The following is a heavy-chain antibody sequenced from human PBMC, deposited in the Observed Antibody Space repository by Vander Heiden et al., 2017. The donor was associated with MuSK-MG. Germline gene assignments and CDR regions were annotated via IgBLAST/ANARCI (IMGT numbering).Heavy chain of an antibody. V-gene: IGHV3-30*04. CDR3: ATSTGNEVGAYDI. Sequence: QVQRVESGGGAVQPGTLLSLPCAASGFLFRTYAMHWVRQAPGKGMEWVAVISHDGRNENYGDSVKGRFTISRDNSKNTLYLQMNSLRAEDMAVYYGATSTGNEVGAYDIWGQGTMVIVSS. J-gene: IGHJ3*02. D-gene: IGHD1-26*01. CDR1: GFLFRTYA. CDR2: ISHDGRNE.